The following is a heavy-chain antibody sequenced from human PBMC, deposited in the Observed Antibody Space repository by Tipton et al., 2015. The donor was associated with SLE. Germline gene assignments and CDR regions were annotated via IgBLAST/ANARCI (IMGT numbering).Heavy chain of an antibody. D-gene: IGHD3-22*01. J-gene: IGHJ4*02. CDR2: LYERGIS. V-gene: IGHV3-66*03. Sequence: SLRLSCAASGFTFSNAWMSWVRQAPGKGLEWVSTLYERGISYSADSVRGRFTISRDTSKNTLFLQMNDLRPEDTAVYYCARDWGLLPGGSYFNYWGQGTLVTVSS. CDR3: ARDWGLLPGGSYFNY. CDR1: GFTFSNAW.